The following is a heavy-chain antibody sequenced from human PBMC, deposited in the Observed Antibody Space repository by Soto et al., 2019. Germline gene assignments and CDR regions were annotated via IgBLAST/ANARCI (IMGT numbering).Heavy chain of an antibody. CDR1: GYTFTSYG. D-gene: IGHD1-1*01. J-gene: IGHJ4*02. CDR3: ARGRYGDY. CDR2: ISAHNGNT. Sequence: QVHLVQSGAEVKKPGASVKVSCKASGYTFTSYGITWVRQAPGQGLEWMGWISAHNGNTDSAQKLQGRVIVTRDTSTSTAYMELRSLISDYTAVYYCARGRYGDYWGQGALVTASS. V-gene: IGHV1-18*01.